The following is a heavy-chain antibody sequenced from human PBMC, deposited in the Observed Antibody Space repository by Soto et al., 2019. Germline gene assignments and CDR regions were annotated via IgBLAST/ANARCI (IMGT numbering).Heavy chain of an antibody. Sequence: GGSLRLSCAASGFSFSDYSVNWVRQAPGKGLEWVSSIRSSTSYIYYADSVKGRFTISRDNAKNSLYLQMNSLRAEDTAVYFCARMSIVGRRDYYYGMDVWGQGTTVTVS. D-gene: IGHD6-6*01. CDR2: IRSSTSYI. J-gene: IGHJ6*02. CDR3: ARMSIVGRRDYYYGMDV. CDR1: GFSFSDYS. V-gene: IGHV3-21*01.